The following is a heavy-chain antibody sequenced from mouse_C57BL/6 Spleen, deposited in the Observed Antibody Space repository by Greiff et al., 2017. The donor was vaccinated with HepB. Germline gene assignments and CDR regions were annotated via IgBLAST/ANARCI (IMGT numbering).Heavy chain of an antibody. CDR1: GYTFTSYW. D-gene: IGHD1-1*01. CDR3: ARCRVPPYAYLDY. CDR2: IDPSASYT. Sequence: VQLQQSGAELVKPGASVKLSCKASGYTFTSYWMQWVKQRPGQGLEWIGEIDPSASYTNYNQKFTGKATLTVDTSSSTAYMQLSSLTSEDSAVYYCARCRVPPYAYLDYWGQGTTLTVSA. V-gene: IGHV1-50*01. J-gene: IGHJ2*01.